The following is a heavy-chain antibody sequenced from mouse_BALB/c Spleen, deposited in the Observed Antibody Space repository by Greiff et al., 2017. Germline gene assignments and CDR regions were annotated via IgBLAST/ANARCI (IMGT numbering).Heavy chain of an antibody. Sequence: QVQLQQSGAELVRPGTSVKISCKASGYTFTNYWLGWVKQRPGHGLEWIGDIYPGGGYTNYNEKFKGKATLTADTSSSTAYMQLSSLTSEDSAVYFCARGGPSYWYFDVWGAGTTVTVSS. V-gene: IGHV1-63*02. CDR2: IYPGGGYT. J-gene: IGHJ1*01. CDR3: ARGGPSYWYFDV. CDR1: GYTFTNYW.